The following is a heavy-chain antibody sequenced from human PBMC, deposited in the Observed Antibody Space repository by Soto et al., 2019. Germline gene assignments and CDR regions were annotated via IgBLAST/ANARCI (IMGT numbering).Heavy chain of an antibody. CDR2: ISAYTGNK. CDR1: GYTFTSYV. Sequence: QVQLVQSGAEVKKPGASVKVSCRASGYTFTSYVISWVRQAPAQGLEWMGWISAYTGNKNFAQKLQGRVTMTTDTSTSTAYMELRSLRSDDTAVYYCARVVATVAGPYGMDVWGQGTTVTVSS. CDR3: ARVVATVAGPYGMDV. V-gene: IGHV1-18*01. J-gene: IGHJ6*02. D-gene: IGHD6-19*01.